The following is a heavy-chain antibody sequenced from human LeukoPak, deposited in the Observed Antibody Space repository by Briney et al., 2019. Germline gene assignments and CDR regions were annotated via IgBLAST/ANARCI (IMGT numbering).Heavy chain of an antibody. D-gene: IGHD6-13*01. Sequence: GGSLRLSCAASGFTFSSYSMNWVRQAPGKGLEWVSYISSSSSTIYYADSVKGRFTISRDNAKNSLYLQMNSLRAEDTAVYYCARDIRAAARWGRDYYFDYWGQGTLVTVSS. CDR2: ISSSSSTI. V-gene: IGHV3-48*01. J-gene: IGHJ4*02. CDR1: GFTFSSYS. CDR3: ARDIRAAARWGRDYYFDY.